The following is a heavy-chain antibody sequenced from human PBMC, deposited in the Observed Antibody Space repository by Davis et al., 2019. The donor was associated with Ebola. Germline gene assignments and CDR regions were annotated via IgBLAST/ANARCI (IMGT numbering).Heavy chain of an antibody. CDR2: IWYDGSRQ. J-gene: IGHJ4*02. D-gene: IGHD1-26*01. CDR1: GFTFSSYG. Sequence: PGGSLRLSCAASGFTFSSYGMHWVRQAPGKGLEWVAVIWYDGSRQYYADSVKGRFTVSRDNSRNILYLQMNSLRAEDTAVYYCARDTWYSGDDNGGDWGQGTLVTVSS. V-gene: IGHV3-33*01. CDR3: ARDTWYSGDDNGGD.